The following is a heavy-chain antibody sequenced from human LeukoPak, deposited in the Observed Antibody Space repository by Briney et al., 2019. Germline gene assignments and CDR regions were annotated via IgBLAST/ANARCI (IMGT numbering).Heavy chain of an antibody. CDR1: GFTFSSYA. CDR3: AGVGDRDILTGYYDY. Sequence: GGSLRLSCAASGFTFSSYAMHWVRQAPGKGLEYVSAISSNGGSTYYANFVKGRFTISRDNSKNTLYLQMGSLRAEDMAVYYCAGVGDRDILTGYYDYWGQGTLVTVSS. V-gene: IGHV3-64*01. J-gene: IGHJ4*02. D-gene: IGHD3-9*01. CDR2: ISSNGGST.